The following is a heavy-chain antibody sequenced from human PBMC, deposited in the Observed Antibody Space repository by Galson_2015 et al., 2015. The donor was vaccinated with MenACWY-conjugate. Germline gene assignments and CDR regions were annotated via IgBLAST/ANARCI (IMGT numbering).Heavy chain of an antibody. D-gene: IGHD2-15*01. CDR3: ARESSYCAGGTCGYF. Sequence: ETLSLTCTASGAPITSSDYFGSWIRQSPGKGLGWIGTVFYNGTTYYNPSLKSRVTISVDTSKHQISLNLHSATSADTAVYYCARESSYCAGGTCGYFWGQGALVTVSS. CDR2: VFYNGTT. CDR1: GAPITSSDYF. J-gene: IGHJ4*02. V-gene: IGHV4-39*07.